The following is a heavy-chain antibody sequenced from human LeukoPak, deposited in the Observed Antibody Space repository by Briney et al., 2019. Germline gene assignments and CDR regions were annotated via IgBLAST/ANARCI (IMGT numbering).Heavy chain of an antibody. CDR2: IYTGGST. D-gene: IGHD3-10*01. J-gene: IGHJ4*02. Sequence: SETLSLTCTVSGGSIGTYYWNWIRQPAGKGLEWIARIYTGGSTDYNPSLNSRVTMSLDTSKNHFSLKLNSVTAADTAVYYCASHPRHGSGSYYNAHFDYWGQGTLVTFSS. CDR1: GGSIGTYY. CDR3: ASHPRHGSGSYYNAHFDY. V-gene: IGHV4-4*07.